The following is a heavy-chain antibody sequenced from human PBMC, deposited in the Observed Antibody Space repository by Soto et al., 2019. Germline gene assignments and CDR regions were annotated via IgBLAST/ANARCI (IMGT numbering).Heavy chain of an antibody. D-gene: IGHD3-22*01. CDR3: ARRGAVVPGDAFDI. CDR1: GYSFTTYW. J-gene: IGHJ3*02. V-gene: IGHV5-51*01. CDR2: IYPGDSDT. Sequence: PGESLRISCKASGYSFTTYWIGWVRQMPGKGLEWMGIIYPGDSDTRYSPSFQGQVTISADKSISTAYLQWRSLKASDNAMYYCARRGAVVPGDAFDIWGQGTMVTVSS.